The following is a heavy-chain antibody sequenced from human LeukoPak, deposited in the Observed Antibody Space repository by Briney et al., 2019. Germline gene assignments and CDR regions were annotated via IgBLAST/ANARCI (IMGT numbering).Heavy chain of an antibody. CDR3: ARRYIVAGSYSDY. J-gene: IGHJ4*02. CDR1: GFSFSDYG. CDR2: TYWNGDGT. D-gene: IGHD6-19*01. Sequence: GGSLRLSCAASGFSFSDYGMNWVRLTPGKGLDWVSGTYWNGDGTRYADSVKGRFTISRDNAKNSMYLQMNSLRDEDTAIYYCARRYIVAGSYSDYWGPGTPVTVSS. V-gene: IGHV3-20*04.